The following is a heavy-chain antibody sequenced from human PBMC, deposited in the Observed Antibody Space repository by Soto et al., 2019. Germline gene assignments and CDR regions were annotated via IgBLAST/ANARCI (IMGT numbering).Heavy chain of an antibody. CDR1: GFVFKDSS. CDR2: IRDRAYSYAT. CDR3: TRLISAAHDY. J-gene: IGHJ4*02. D-gene: IGHD3-10*01. Sequence: EVLLVESGGGMVQPGGSLKLSCAASGFVFKDSSIHWVRQSSGKGLEWVGRIRDRAYSYATAYAESVKGRFTISSDDSNNTAYLQMSGLKTEDTAIYYCTRLISAAHDYWGQGTLVTVSS. V-gene: IGHV3-73*01.